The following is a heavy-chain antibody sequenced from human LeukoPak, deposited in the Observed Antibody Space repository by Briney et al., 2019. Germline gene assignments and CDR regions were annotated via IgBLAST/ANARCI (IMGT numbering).Heavy chain of an antibody. Sequence: SETLSLTCAVYGGSFSGYYWSWIRQAHGKGLEWIGEINPSGSNNYNTSPKSRFTISVEKSKNQFSLKLSSGTAAASAVFYCAQCRRDGYNDYWGQGTLVTVSS. CDR1: GGSFSGYY. V-gene: IGHV4-34*01. J-gene: IGHJ4*02. D-gene: IGHD5-24*01. CDR3: AQCRRDGYNDY. CDR2: INPSGSN.